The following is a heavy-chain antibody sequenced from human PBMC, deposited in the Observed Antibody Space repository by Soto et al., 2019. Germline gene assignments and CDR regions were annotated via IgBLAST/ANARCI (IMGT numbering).Heavy chain of an antibody. J-gene: IGHJ4*02. D-gene: IGHD1-26*01. CDR2: IYYSGST. CDR1: GGSISSYY. CDR3: ARGSGATMIDY. V-gene: IGHV4-59*01. Sequence: SETLSLTCTVSGGSISSYYWSWIRQPPGKGLEWIGYIYYSGSTNYNPSLKSRVTISVNTSKNQFSLKLSSVTAADTAVYYCARGSGATMIDYWGQGTLVTVSS.